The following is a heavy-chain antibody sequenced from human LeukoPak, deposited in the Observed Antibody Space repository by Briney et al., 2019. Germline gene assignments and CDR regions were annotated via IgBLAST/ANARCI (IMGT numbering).Heavy chain of an antibody. D-gene: IGHD3-22*01. CDR2: ISYDGSNK. Sequence: GGSLRLSCAASGFTFTNYAIHWVRQAPGKGLEWVALISYDGSNKYYADSVKGRFTISRDNSKDTLYLQMNSLRAEDTAVYYCAKPSSGYYDSSGGLDYWGQGTLVTVSS. J-gene: IGHJ4*02. CDR3: AKPSSGYYDSSGGLDY. CDR1: GFTFTNYA. V-gene: IGHV3-30-3*02.